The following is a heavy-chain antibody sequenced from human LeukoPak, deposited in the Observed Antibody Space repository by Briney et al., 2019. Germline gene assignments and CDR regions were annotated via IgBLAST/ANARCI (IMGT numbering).Heavy chain of an antibody. D-gene: IGHD1-1*01. Sequence: SETLSLTCTVSGGPINSDYWNWLRQPPGKGLEWIGYIYYRGNTNYNPSLKSRVTMAVDTSKNQFSLKVSSVTAADTAVYYCARAGNNWSFDYWGQGTLVTVSS. V-gene: IGHV4-59*01. J-gene: IGHJ4*02. CDR1: GGPINSDY. CDR3: ARAGNNWSFDY. CDR2: IYYRGNT.